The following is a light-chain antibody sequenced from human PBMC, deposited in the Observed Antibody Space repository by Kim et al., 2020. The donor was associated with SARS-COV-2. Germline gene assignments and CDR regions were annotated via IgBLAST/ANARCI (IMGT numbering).Light chain of an antibody. CDR2: AAS. CDR3: QQLNSYLYT. CDR1: QGISSY. Sequence: SAPVGDRVTITYQASQGISSYLAWYQQKPGKAPKLLIYAASTLQSGVPSRFSGSGSGTEFTLTISSLQPEDFATYYCQQLNSYLYTFGQGTKLEI. V-gene: IGKV1-9*01. J-gene: IGKJ2*01.